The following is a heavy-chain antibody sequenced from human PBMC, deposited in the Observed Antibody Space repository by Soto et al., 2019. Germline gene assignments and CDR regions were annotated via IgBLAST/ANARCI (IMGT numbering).Heavy chain of an antibody. CDR1: GGTFSSYA. V-gene: IGHV1-69*01. CDR2: IIPIFGTA. D-gene: IGHD6-13*01. Sequence: QVQLVQSGAEVKKPGSSVKVSCKASGGTFSSYAISWVRQAPGQGLEWMGGIIPIFGTANYAQKFQGRVPNTADESTSTAYMELSSLRSEDTAVYYCARRGGGSSCWSNYYYYGMDVWGQGTTVTVSS. J-gene: IGHJ6*02. CDR3: ARRGGGSSCWSNYYYYGMDV.